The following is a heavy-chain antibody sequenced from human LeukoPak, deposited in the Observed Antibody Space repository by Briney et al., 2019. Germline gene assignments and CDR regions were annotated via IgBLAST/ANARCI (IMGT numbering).Heavy chain of an antibody. D-gene: IGHD4-17*01. CDR1: GVSISAYY. CDR2: IYPGESIYASENT. V-gene: IGHV4-4*07. CDR3: ARDPTTVTTIFDS. J-gene: IGHJ4*02. Sequence: NPSETLSLTCSVSGVSISAYYWSWIRQPAGKGLEWIGRIYPGESIYASENTNYNPSLKSRVSMSGDTSKNQVSLKLRSVTAADTAVYYCARDPTTVTTIFDSWGQGTLVTVS.